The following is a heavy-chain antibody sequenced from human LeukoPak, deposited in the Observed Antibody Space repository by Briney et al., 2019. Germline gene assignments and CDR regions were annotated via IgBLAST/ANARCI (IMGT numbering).Heavy chain of an antibody. CDR1: GFTFDDYA. CDR3: AKSPMVRGVIINYFDY. J-gene: IGHJ4*02. V-gene: IGHV3-9*01. CDR2: ISWNSGSI. Sequence: PGGSLRLSCAASGFTFDDYAMHWVRHAPGKGLEWVSGISWNSGSIGYADSVKGRFTISRDNAKNSLYLQMNSLRAEDTALYYCAKSPMVRGVIINYFDYWGQGTLVTVSS. D-gene: IGHD3-10*01.